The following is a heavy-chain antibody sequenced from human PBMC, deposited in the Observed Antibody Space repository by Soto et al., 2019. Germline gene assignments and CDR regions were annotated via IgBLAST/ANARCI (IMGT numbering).Heavy chain of an antibody. CDR2: ISGGGSNT. D-gene: IGHD3-10*01. J-gene: IGHJ4*01. CDR3: AKHSIKTSRSLRGPAFDV. V-gene: IGHV3-23*01. CDR1: GFPFSSYV. Sequence: PGGSLRLSCAASGFPFSSYVMAWVREAVGRGLVWVSGISGGGSNTFYADSVKGRVTISRDNSKNTLLLQMKSLGAGDTAVYYCAKHSIKTSRSLRGPAFDVWSHGIVVTVSS.